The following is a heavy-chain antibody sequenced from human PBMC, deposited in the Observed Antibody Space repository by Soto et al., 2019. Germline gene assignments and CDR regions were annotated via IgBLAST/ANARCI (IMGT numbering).Heavy chain of an antibody. CDR3: ARDIPPRNHYDRPY. V-gene: IGHV3-48*03. CDR1: GFTFSSYE. CDR2: ISSSGSTI. J-gene: IGHJ4*02. Sequence: GSLRLSCAASGFTFSSYEMNWVRQAPGKGLEWVSYISSSGSTIYYADSVKGRFTISRDNAKNSLYLQMNSLRAEDTAVYYCARDIPPRNHYDRPYWGQGTLVTVYS. D-gene: IGHD3-22*01.